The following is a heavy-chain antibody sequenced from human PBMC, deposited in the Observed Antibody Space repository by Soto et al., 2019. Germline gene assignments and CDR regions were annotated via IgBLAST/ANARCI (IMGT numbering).Heavy chain of an antibody. D-gene: IGHD1-26*01. CDR1: GFTFSSYW. CDR2: IKQDGSEK. J-gene: IGHJ6*02. Sequence: VGSLRLSCAASGFTFSSYWMSWVRQAPGKGLEWVANIKQDGSEKYYVDSVKGRFTISRDNAKNSLYLQMNSLRAEDTAVYYCARDELVSGSWHPFEYYYYGMDVWGQGTTVTVSS. CDR3: ARDELVSGSWHPFEYYYYGMDV. V-gene: IGHV3-7*03.